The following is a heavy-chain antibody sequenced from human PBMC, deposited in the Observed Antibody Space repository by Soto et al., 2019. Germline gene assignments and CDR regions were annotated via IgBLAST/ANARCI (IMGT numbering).Heavy chain of an antibody. CDR3: ARDTDGLHY. V-gene: IGHV3-74*01. CDR2: ISTDGSIT. CDR1: GLIFSNYK. J-gene: IGHJ4*02. Sequence: GGSLRLSCAASGLIFSNYKMHWVRQAPGKGLVWVSRISTDGSITDYADSVKGRFTVSRDNAKITLYLQMNSLRAEDTAVYYCARDTDGLHYWGQGTLVTVSS.